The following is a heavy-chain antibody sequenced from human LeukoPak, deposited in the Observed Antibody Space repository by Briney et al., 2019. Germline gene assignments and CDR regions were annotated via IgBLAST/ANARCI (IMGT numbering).Heavy chain of an antibody. CDR1: GYSSTSYW. D-gene: IGHD2-2*01. CDR3: ALGYCSSTSCYGSGMDV. J-gene: IGHJ6*02. V-gene: IGHV5-51*01. Sequence: GESLKISCKGSGYSSTSYWIGWVRQMPGKGLEWMGIIYPGDSDTRYSPSFQGQVTISADKSISTAYLQWSSLKASDTAMYYCALGYCSSTSCYGSGMDVWGQGTTVTVSS. CDR2: IYPGDSDT.